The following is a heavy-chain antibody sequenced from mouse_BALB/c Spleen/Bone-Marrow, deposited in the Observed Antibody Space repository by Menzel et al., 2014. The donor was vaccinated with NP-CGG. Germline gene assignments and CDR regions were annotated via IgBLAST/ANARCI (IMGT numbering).Heavy chain of an antibody. CDR1: GYTFSSYW. Sequence: VQLQQSGAELMKPGASVKISCKATGYTFSSYWIEWVKQRPGHGLEGIGEILPGSGSTNYNEKFKGKATFTADTSSNTAYTQLSSLTSEDSAVYYCARSTGTWDYWGQGTTLTVSS. V-gene: IGHV1-9*01. D-gene: IGHD4-1*02. CDR3: ARSTGTWDY. J-gene: IGHJ2*01. CDR2: ILPGSGST.